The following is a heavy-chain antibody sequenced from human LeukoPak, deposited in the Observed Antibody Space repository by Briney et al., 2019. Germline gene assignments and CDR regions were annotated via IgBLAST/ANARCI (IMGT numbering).Heavy chain of an antibody. J-gene: IGHJ6*02. Sequence: GGSLRLSCAASGFTFSSYAMHWVRQAPGKGLGWVAVISYDGSNKYYADSVKGRFTISRDNSKNTLYLQMNSLRAEDTAVYYCAKVVVVAATRYYGMDVWGQGTTVTVSS. CDR3: AKVVVVAATRYYGMDV. CDR2: ISYDGSNK. V-gene: IGHV3-30-3*01. CDR1: GFTFSSYA. D-gene: IGHD2-15*01.